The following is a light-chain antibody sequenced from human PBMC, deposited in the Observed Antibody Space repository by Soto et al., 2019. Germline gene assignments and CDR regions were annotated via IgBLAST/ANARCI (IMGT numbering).Light chain of an antibody. CDR3: QQSYSTPLT. Sequence: DTQMTQSPSSLSASVGDRVTITCRAGQNIGSYLNWYQQTPGKAPKLLMYSASSLQSGVPSRVSGSGSGTYFTLTISSLQPEDFATYYCQQSYSTPLTFGGGTKVEIK. V-gene: IGKV1-39*01. J-gene: IGKJ4*01. CDR2: SAS. CDR1: QNIGSY.